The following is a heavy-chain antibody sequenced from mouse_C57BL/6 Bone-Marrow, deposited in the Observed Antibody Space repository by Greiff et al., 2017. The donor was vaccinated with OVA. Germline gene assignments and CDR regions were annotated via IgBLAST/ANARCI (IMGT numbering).Heavy chain of an antibody. CDR2: IYPGSVNP. D-gene: IGHD2-5*01. CDR3: ARSNYGVLAMDY. Sequence: VQLQQSGPELVKPGASVKISCKASGYSFTIYYIHWVKQRPGQGLEWIGWIYPGSVNPKYNEKFKGKATLTADTSSSTAYMQLSSLTSEDSAVYYCARSNYGVLAMDYWGRGTSVTVSS. J-gene: IGHJ4*01. V-gene: IGHV1-66*01. CDR1: GYSFTIYY.